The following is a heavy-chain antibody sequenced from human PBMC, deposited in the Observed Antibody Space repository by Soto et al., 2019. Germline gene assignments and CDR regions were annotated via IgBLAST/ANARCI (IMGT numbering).Heavy chain of an antibody. CDR2: INHSGST. V-gene: IGHV4-34*01. CDR1: GGSFSGYY. CDR3: ARGLRRWLQLIYFDY. J-gene: IGHJ4*02. D-gene: IGHD5-12*01. Sequence: LSLTCAVYGGSFSGYYWSWIRQPPGEGLEWIGEINHSGSTNYNPSLKGRVTISVDTSKNQFSLKLSSVTAADTAVYYCARGLRRWLQLIYFDYCGQGPLVTVSS.